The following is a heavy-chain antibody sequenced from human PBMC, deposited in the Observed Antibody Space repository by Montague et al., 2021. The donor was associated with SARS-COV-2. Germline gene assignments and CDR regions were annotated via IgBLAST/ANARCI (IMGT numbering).Heavy chain of an antibody. Sequence: SETLSLTCTVSGASMSSDYWTWIRQPPGKGLEWIGCTHYSGSTDYNPSLKSQVTISVDTSRTQFSLRLTSMSAADTAVYYRARGRGFDWLGLDAYYFDYWGQGALVAVSS. CDR3: ARGRGFDWLGLDAYYFDY. V-gene: IGHV4-59*01. J-gene: IGHJ4*02. D-gene: IGHD3-9*01. CDR2: THYSGST. CDR1: GASMSSDY.